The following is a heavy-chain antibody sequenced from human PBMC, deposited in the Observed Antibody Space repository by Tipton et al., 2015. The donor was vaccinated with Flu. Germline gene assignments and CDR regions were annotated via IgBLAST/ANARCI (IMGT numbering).Heavy chain of an antibody. Sequence: GLVKPSETLSLTCTVSGGSISSYYWSWIRQPAGKGLEWIGRIYTSGSTNYNPSLKSRVTMSVDTSKNQFSLKLSSVTAADTAVYYCALPGIAVAGTGDAFDIWGQGTMVTVSS. CDR2: IYTSGST. D-gene: IGHD6-19*01. CDR1: GGSISSYY. V-gene: IGHV4-4*07. CDR3: ALPGIAVAGTGDAFDI. J-gene: IGHJ3*02.